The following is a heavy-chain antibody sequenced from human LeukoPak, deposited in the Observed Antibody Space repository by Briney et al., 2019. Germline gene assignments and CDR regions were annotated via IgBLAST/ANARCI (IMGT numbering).Heavy chain of an antibody. J-gene: IGHJ3*02. CDR1: GFTFSTYW. CDR2: ISGSGGST. Sequence: GGSLRLSCAAFGFTFSTYWMCWVRQAPGKGLEWVSAISGSGGSTYYADSVKGRFTISRDNSKNTLYLQMNSLRAEDTAVYYCAKPDYYSGSYFSAFDIWGQGTMVTVSS. CDR3: AKPDYYSGSYFSAFDI. V-gene: IGHV3-23*01. D-gene: IGHD1-26*01.